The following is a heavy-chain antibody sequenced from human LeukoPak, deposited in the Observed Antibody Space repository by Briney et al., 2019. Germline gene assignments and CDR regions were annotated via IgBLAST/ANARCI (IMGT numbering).Heavy chain of an antibody. CDR2: ISYDGRDQ. CDR1: GFSLRGYA. V-gene: IGHV3-30-3*01. J-gene: IGHJ4*02. Sequence: GGSLRLSCVASGFSLRGYAMHWVRQAPGKGGLEWVTMISYDGRDQYYADSVKGRFTISRDDSKNTLFLQMNSLRVEDTAMYHCARIGLGVSFGSGFDYWGQGTLVTVSS. D-gene: IGHD3-10*01. CDR3: ARIGLGVSFGSGFDY.